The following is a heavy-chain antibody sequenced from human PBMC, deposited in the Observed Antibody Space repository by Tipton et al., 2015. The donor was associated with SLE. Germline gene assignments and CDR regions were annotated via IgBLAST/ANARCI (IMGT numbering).Heavy chain of an antibody. J-gene: IGHJ4*02. Sequence: GSLRLSCAASGFTFSNAWMTWVRQAPGKGLEWVGRIKSKTDGGTTDYAAPVKGRFTISRDDSKKTLYMQMNSLKTEDTAVYYCIGEVWDDYNFDCWGQGTLVTVSS. CDR1: GFTFSNAW. V-gene: IGHV3-15*01. CDR2: IKSKTDGGTT. CDR3: IGEVWDDYNFDC. D-gene: IGHD5-24*01.